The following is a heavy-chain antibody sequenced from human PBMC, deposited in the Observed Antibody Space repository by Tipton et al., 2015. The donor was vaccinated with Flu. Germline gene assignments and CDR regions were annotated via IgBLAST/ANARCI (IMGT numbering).Heavy chain of an antibody. CDR2: INHSGST. D-gene: IGHD6-13*01. CDR1: GGSFSGYY. V-gene: IGHV4-34*01. Sequence: TLSLTCAVYGGSFSGYYWSWIRQPPGKGLEWIGEINHSGSTNYNPSLKSRVTISVDTSKNQFSLKLSSVTAADTAVYYCARALAAAGTFPENWFDPWGQGTLVTVSS. CDR3: ARALAAAGTFPENWFDP. J-gene: IGHJ5*02.